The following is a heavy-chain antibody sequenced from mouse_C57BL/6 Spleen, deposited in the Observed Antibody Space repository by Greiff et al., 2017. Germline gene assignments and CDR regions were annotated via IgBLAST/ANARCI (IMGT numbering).Heavy chain of an antibody. CDR2: IYPGDGDT. V-gene: IGHV1-80*01. CDR1: GYAFSSYW. Sequence: LVESGAELVKPGASVKISCKASGYAFSSYWMNWVKQRPGKGLEWIGQIYPGDGDTNYNGKFKGKATLTADKSSSTAYMQLSSLTSEDSAVYFCARPSEGYFDYWGQGTTLTVSS. CDR3: ARPSEGYFDY. J-gene: IGHJ2*01.